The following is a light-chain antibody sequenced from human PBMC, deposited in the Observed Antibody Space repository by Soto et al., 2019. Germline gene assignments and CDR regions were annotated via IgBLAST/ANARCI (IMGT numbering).Light chain of an antibody. Sequence: QSALTQPPSVSAAPGQKVIISCSGSSSNIGNNYVSWYQQVPGTAPKLLITENNKRPSGIPDRFSGSKSGPSAILGITGLQTGDEADYYCGTWDTSLRVVVFGGGTKLIVL. V-gene: IGLV1-51*02. CDR3: GTWDTSLRVVV. J-gene: IGLJ3*02. CDR2: ENN. CDR1: SSNIGNNY.